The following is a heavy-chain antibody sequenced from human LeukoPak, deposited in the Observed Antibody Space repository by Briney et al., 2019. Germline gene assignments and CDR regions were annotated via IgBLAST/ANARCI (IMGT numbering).Heavy chain of an antibody. CDR1: GFIFSSYV. CDR2: ISHDGSNK. D-gene: IGHD5-18*01. Sequence: GGSLRLSCAASGFIFSSYVMHWVRQAPGKGLEWVAVISHDGSNKFYTDSIKGRITISRDNSNNTLFLQMNSLRAEDTAVYYCAAQIYSYGYWFDPWGQGTLVTVSS. V-gene: IGHV3-30-3*01. CDR3: AAQIYSYGYWFDP. J-gene: IGHJ5*02.